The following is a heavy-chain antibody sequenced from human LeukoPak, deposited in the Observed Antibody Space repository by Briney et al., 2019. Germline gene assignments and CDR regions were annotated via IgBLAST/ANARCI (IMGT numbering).Heavy chain of an antibody. CDR3: AKRGFIAGNPTDFDY. V-gene: IGHV3-30-3*02. J-gene: IGHJ4*02. D-gene: IGHD6-13*01. Sequence: GRSLRLSCAASGFTFSSYAMHWVRQAPGKGLEWVAVISYDGSNKYYADSVKGRFTISRDNSKNTLHLQMNSLRAEDTAVYYCAKRGFIAGNPTDFDYWGQGTLVTVSS. CDR2: ISYDGSNK. CDR1: GFTFSSYA.